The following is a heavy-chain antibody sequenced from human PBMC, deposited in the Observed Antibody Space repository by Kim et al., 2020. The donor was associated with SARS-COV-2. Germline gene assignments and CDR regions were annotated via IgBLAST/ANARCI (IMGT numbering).Heavy chain of an antibody. V-gene: IGHV4-39*01. D-gene: IGHD3-3*01. Sequence: LRSRVHISGDTSKNQFSLKLSSVTAADTAVYYCARHWSSSRRDYYYMDVWGKGTTVTVSS. CDR3: ARHWSSSRRDYYYMDV. J-gene: IGHJ6*03.